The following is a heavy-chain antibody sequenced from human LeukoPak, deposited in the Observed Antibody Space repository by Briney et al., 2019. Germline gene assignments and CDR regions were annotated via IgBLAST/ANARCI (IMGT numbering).Heavy chain of an antibody. Sequence: PGGSLRLSCAASGFTFSGHNMNWVRQAPGKGLEWISFVSISSGTIYYADSVNGRFRISRDNAKSSLDLEMNSLRAEDTAVYYCAREGRYSRSENDYWGQGTLVTVSS. CDR1: GFTFSGHN. CDR3: AREGRYSRSENDY. V-gene: IGHV3-48*04. J-gene: IGHJ4*02. D-gene: IGHD4-11*01. CDR2: VSISSGTI.